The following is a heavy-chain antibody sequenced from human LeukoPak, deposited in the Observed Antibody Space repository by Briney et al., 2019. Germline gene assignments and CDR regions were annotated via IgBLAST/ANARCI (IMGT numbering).Heavy chain of an antibody. CDR3: ARRHNSDDY. V-gene: IGHV1-46*01. D-gene: IGHD1-20*01. CDR2: INPSGGGT. J-gene: IGHJ4*02. CDR1: GYTFTNYY. Sequence: GASVKVSCKASGYTFTNYYIYGVRQAPGQGLEWMGIINPSGGGTTYAQTFLGRISMTRDMSTSTVYMELSSLRSEDTAVYYCARRHNSDDYWGQGTLVTVSS.